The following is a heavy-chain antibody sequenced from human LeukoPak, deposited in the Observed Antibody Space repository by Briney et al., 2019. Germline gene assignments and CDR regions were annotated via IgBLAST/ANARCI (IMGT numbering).Heavy chain of an antibody. Sequence: SETLSLTCTVSGGSISSSSYYWGWIRQPPGKGLEWIGSIYYSGSTYYNPSLKSRVTISVNTSKNQFSLKLSSVSAADTAVYYCARDRVKGPVIYYYYGMDVWGQGTTVTVSS. CDR2: IYYSGST. CDR1: GGSISSSSYY. J-gene: IGHJ6*02. CDR3: ARDRVKGPVIYYYYGMDV. D-gene: IGHD3-10*01. V-gene: IGHV4-39*02.